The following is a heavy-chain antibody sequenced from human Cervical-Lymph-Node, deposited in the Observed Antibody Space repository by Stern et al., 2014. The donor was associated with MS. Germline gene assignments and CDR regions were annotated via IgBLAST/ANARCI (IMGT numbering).Heavy chain of an antibody. V-gene: IGHV1-18*01. CDR2: ISAYNGNT. D-gene: IGHD1/OR15-1a*01. CDR3: ASGEVTGPTDYGMDV. J-gene: IGHJ6*02. CDR1: GYTFTRYG. Sequence: QVQLVQSGAEVKKPGASVKVSCNASGYTFTRYGISWGRQAPGQGLEWMGWISAYNGNTNYAQKLQGRVTMTTDTSTSTAYMELRSLRSDDTAVYYCASGEVTGPTDYGMDVWGQGTTVTVSS.